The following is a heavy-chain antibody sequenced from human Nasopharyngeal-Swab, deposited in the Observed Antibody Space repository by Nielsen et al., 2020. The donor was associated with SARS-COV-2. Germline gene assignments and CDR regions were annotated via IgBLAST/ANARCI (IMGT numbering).Heavy chain of an antibody. V-gene: IGHV3-23*01. CDR1: GFTLSTYA. D-gene: IGHD3-10*01. CDR2: VSSNGAST. J-gene: IGHJ4*02. CDR3: AKACFTMVRGVSPFDY. Sequence: LKISCAASGFTLSTYAMSWVRQAPGKGLEWVSLVSSNGASTYYADSVKGRFTITRDNSKNTLYLQMNSLRAEDTAVYYCAKACFTMVRGVSPFDYWGQGTLVTVSS.